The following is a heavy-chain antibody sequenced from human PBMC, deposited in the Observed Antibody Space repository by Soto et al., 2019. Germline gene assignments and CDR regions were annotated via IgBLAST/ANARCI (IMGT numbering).Heavy chain of an antibody. V-gene: IGHV3-23*01. Sequence: GGSLRLSCTASGFTFNNFPMGWVRQAPGKGLEWISMISPDGRITAYADSVKGRFTISRDNSRNTVHLQLMSLTAEDTAIYYCARGVGYCSGGTCYRWFDPWGQGTLVTVSS. J-gene: IGHJ5*02. CDR3: ARGVGYCSGGTCYRWFDP. CDR1: GFTFNNFP. D-gene: IGHD2-15*01. CDR2: ISPDGRIT.